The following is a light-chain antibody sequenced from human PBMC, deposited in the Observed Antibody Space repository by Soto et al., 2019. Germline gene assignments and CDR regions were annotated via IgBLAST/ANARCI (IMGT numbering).Light chain of an antibody. CDR1: QGIGNF. CDR3: QNFDSAPQT. CDR2: AAS. Sequence: DIEMTQSPSSLSASLGDTVTITCRASQGIGNFLAWYQQKPGDVPKLLIYAASTVQSGGPSRFSGSGSGTEFTLTISSLQPEDVATYYCQNFDSAPQTFGQGTKVDIK. J-gene: IGKJ1*01. V-gene: IGKV1-27*01.